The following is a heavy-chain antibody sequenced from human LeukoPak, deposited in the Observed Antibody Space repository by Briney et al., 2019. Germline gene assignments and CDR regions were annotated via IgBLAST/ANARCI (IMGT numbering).Heavy chain of an antibody. CDR2: ISWNSGSI. D-gene: IGHD3-16*01. CDR1: GFTLDDYA. V-gene: IGHV3-9*01. J-gene: IGHJ4*02. Sequence: GGSLRLSCAASGFTLDDYAMHWVRPAPGRGLEWVSGISWNSGSIGSADSVKGRFTISRDNAKNSLYLQMNSLRAEDTALYYRAKDGGNYFDYWGQGTLVTVSS. CDR3: AKDGGNYFDY.